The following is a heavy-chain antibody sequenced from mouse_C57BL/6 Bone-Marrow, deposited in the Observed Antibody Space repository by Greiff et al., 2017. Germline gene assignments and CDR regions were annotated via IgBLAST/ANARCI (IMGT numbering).Heavy chain of an antibody. V-gene: IGHV1-19*01. CDR1: GYTFTDYY. D-gene: IGHD1-1*01. Sequence: LVKPGASVKMSCKASGYTFTDYYMNWVKQSHGKSLEWIGVINPYNGGTSYNKKFKGKATLTVDKSSSTAYMELNSLTSEDSAVYYCATSGVVARGYWGQGTTLTVSS. CDR2: INPYNGGT. CDR3: ATSGVVARGY. J-gene: IGHJ2*01.